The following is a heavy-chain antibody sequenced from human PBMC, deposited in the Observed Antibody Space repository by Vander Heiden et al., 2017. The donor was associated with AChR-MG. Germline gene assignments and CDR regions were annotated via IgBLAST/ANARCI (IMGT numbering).Heavy chain of an antibody. J-gene: IGHJ6*02. CDR1: GGSFSGYY. CDR2: TNHSGST. Sequence: QVHLQQCGAGLLKPSEPLSLACAVYGGSFSGYYWTRIRQPPGKGLEWLGETNHSGSTNYNPSLKSQVTISVDTSKNQFSLKLSSVTAADTAVYYCARGGGQPAGRPYYYGMDVWGQGTTVTVSS. D-gene: IGHD1-26*01. V-gene: IGHV4-34*01. CDR3: ARGGGQPAGRPYYYGMDV.